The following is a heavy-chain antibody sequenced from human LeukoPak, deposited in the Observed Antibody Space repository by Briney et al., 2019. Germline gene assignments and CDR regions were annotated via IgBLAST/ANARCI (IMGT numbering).Heavy chain of an antibody. CDR1: AYSVTSDYF. J-gene: IGHJ4*02. CDR2: VDPSGNT. D-gene: IGHD4-17*01. CDR3: ATVRASHYGDWFFDC. Sequence: PSETLSLTXTVSAYSVTSDYFWGWIRQPPGKGLEWIGNVDPSGNTYYNPSLKSRATISLDTSKKDFSLKLTSVTAADTAIYYCATVRASHYGDWFFDCWGQGTLVTVSS. V-gene: IGHV4-38-2*02.